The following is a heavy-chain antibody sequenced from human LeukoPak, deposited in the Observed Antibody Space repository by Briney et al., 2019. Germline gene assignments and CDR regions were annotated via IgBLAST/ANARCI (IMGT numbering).Heavy chain of an antibody. J-gene: IGHJ6*02. CDR2: IYYSGST. CDR1: GGSISSYY. V-gene: IGHV4-59*08. D-gene: IGHD4-11*01. CDR3: ARVATVTTKRGVYYYYYGMDV. Sequence: SETLSLTCTVSGGSISSYYWSWIRQPPGKGLEWIGYIYYSGSTNYNPSPKSRVTISVDTSKNQFSLKLSSVTAADTAVYYCARVATVTTKRGVYYYYYGMDVWGQGTTVTVSS.